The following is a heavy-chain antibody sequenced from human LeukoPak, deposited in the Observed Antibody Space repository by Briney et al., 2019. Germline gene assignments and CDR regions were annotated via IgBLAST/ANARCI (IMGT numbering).Heavy chain of an antibody. D-gene: IGHD4-17*01. CDR3: AASFGDYVNWFDP. CDR2: INWNGGST. Sequence: GGSLRLSCAASGFTFDDYGMSWVRQAPGKGLERVSSINWNGGSTGYADSVKGRFTISRNNAKNSLYLQMNSLRAEDTALYHCAASFGDYVNWFDPWGQGTLVTVSS. V-gene: IGHV3-20*01. J-gene: IGHJ5*02. CDR1: GFTFDDYG.